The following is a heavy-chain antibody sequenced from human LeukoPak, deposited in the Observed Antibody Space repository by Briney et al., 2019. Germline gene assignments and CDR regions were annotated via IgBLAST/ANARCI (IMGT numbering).Heavy chain of an antibody. CDR2: ISGSGGST. Sequence: GVLRLSCAASGFTFSSYAMSWVRQAPGKGLEWVSAISGSGGSTYYADSVKGRFTISRDNSKNTPYLQMNSLRAEDTAVYYCAKDLARYSSSSADYWGQGTLVTVSS. CDR1: GFTFSSYA. J-gene: IGHJ4*02. CDR3: AKDLARYSSSSADY. V-gene: IGHV3-23*01. D-gene: IGHD6-6*01.